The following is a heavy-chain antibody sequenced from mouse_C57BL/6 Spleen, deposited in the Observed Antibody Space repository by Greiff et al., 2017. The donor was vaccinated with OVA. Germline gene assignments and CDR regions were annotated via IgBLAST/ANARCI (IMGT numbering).Heavy chain of an antibody. CDR3: ARGDHFDY. CDR1: GFTFSSYG. CDR2: ISSGGSYT. Sequence: EVHLVESGGDLVKPGGSLKLSCAASGFTFSSYGMSWVRQTPDKRLEWVATISSGGSYTYYPDSVKGRFTISRDNAKNTLYLQMSSLKSEDTAMYCCARGDHFDYWGQGTTLTAAS. V-gene: IGHV5-6*01. J-gene: IGHJ2*01.